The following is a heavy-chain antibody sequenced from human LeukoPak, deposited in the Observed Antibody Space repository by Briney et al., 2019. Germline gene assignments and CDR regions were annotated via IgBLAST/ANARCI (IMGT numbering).Heavy chain of an antibody. J-gene: IGHJ4*02. CDR1: GFTFSSYA. Sequence: GGSLRLSCAASGFTFSSYAMSWVRQAPGKGVEWVSVISGGGVSTYYADSGEGRFTISRDDPEKTAYLQMNSLKIEDTAVYYCTRMGSGRSVDYWGQGTLVTVSS. V-gene: IGHV3-23*01. CDR3: TRMGSGRSVDY. D-gene: IGHD1-26*01. CDR2: ISGGGVST.